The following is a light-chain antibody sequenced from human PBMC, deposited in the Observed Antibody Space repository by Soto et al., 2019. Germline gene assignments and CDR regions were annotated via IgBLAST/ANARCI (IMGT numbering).Light chain of an antibody. CDR1: ESISNW. CDR3: QQYNSYPYT. V-gene: IGKV1-5*01. J-gene: IGKJ2*01. CDR2: HAS. Sequence: IQLTQSPTTLPASVGDRVTLTCRASESISNWLAWYQQRPGTAPKLLIYHASILETAVPSRFSGNGSGTEFTLTISSLQPGDFATYYCQQYNSYPYTFGQGTKLEIK.